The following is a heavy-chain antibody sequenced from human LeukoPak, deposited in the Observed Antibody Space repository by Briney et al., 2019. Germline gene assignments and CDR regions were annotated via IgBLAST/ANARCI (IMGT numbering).Heavy chain of an antibody. CDR1: GGSISSSNW. Sequence: SGTLSLTCAVSGGSISSSNWWSWVRQPPGKGLEWIGEIYHSGSSNYNPSLKSRVTISLDKSKNQLSLNLSSVTAADMAVYYCARSGSGSYYLAYWGQGTLVTVSS. J-gene: IGHJ4*02. CDR3: ARSGSGSYYLAY. D-gene: IGHD3-10*01. CDR2: IYHSGSS. V-gene: IGHV4-4*02.